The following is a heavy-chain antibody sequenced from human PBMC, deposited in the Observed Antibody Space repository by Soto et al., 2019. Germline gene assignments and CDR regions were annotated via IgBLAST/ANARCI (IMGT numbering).Heavy chain of an antibody. V-gene: IGHV3-23*01. Sequence: GGSLRLSCAASGFTFSSYSMNWVRQAPGKGLEWVSAISGSGGSTYYADSVKGRFTISRDNSKNTLYLQMNSLRAEDTAVYYCAKPLTTVTTLYYFDYWGQGTLVTVSS. D-gene: IGHD4-17*01. CDR2: ISGSGGST. CDR3: AKPLTTVTTLYYFDY. CDR1: GFTFSSYS. J-gene: IGHJ4*02.